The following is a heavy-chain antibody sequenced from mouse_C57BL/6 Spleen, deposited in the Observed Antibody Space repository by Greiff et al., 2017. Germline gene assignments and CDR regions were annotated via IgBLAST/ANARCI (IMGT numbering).Heavy chain of an antibody. CDR2: IYPGDGDT. CDR3: ARNLHYGSSYGYFDV. J-gene: IGHJ1*03. CDR1: GYAFSSSW. Sequence: QVQLQQSGPELVKPGASVKISCKASGYAFSSSWMNWVKQRPGKGLEWIGRIYPGDGDTNYNGKFKGKATLTADKSSSTAYMQLSSLTSEDSAVYFCARNLHYGSSYGYFDVWGTGTTVTVSS. D-gene: IGHD1-1*01. V-gene: IGHV1-82*01.